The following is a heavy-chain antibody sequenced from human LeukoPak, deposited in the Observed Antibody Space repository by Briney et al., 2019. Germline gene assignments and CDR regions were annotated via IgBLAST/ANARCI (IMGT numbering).Heavy chain of an antibody. CDR2: INTNTGNQ. J-gene: IGHJ3*02. CDR3: AGDGGEQIAFDI. CDR1: GYTFTSYA. V-gene: IGHV7-4-1*02. Sequence: ASVKVSCKASGYTFTSYAMNWVRRAPGQGLEWMGSINTNTGNQTYAQGFTGRFFFSLDASVSTSYLQISSLQAEETAVYYCAGDGGEQIAFDIWGQGTMVTVSS. D-gene: IGHD1/OR15-1a*01.